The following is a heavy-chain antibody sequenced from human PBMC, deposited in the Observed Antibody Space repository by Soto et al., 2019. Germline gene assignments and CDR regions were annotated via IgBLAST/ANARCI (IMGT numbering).Heavy chain of an antibody. Sequence: SVKVSCKASGYTFTFRYLHWVRQAPGQALEWMGWITPFKSDTNYAQKFQDRVTITRDRSVSTAYMELSNLRSDDTAMYYCARSPFAGADAFDSWGQGTMVTVSS. J-gene: IGHJ3*02. CDR1: GYTFTFRY. CDR3: ARSPFAGADAFDS. D-gene: IGHD1-1*01. V-gene: IGHV1-45*02. CDR2: ITPFKSDT.